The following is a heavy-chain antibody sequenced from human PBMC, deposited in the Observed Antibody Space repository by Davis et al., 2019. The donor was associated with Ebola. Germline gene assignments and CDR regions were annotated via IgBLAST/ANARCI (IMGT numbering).Heavy chain of an antibody. J-gene: IGHJ6*02. D-gene: IGHD3-22*01. CDR1: GGTFSSYA. CDR2: IIPILGIA. CDR3: AREALIHGMDV. Sequence: AASVKVSCKASGGTFSSYAISWVRQAPGQELEWMGRIIPILGIANYAQKFQGRVTITADKSTSTAYMELSSLRSEDTAVYYCAREALIHGMDVWGQGTTVTVSS. V-gene: IGHV1-69*04.